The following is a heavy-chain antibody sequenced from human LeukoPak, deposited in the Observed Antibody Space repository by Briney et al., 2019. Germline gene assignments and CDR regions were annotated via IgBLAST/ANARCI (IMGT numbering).Heavy chain of an antibody. CDR1: GYSFASYW. J-gene: IGHJ3*02. CDR3: ARQGRNLDTSSTRTFDI. Sequence: GESLKISCKGSGYSFASYWINWVRQMSGKGLEWMGIICPGGSDTKYSPSFQGQVTISADKSIGATFLQWSSLKASDTAMYYCARQGRNLDTSSTRTFDIWGQGTMVTVSS. CDR2: ICPGGSDT. D-gene: IGHD1/OR15-1a*01. V-gene: IGHV5-51*01.